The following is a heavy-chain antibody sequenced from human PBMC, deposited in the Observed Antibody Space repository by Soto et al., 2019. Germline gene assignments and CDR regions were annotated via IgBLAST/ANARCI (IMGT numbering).Heavy chain of an antibody. V-gene: IGHV3-30-3*01. D-gene: IGHD1-1*01. Sequence: QVQLVESGGGVVQPGRSLRLSCAASAFTLSKFVMHWVRQAPGKGLDWLAVTSNDGINTYYAGSVKGRFTISRDNSKNMAYLQMNSLRDEDTAVYYCARGNMDVWGQGTTVIVSS. J-gene: IGHJ6*02. CDR1: AFTLSKFV. CDR3: ARGNMDV. CDR2: TSNDGINT.